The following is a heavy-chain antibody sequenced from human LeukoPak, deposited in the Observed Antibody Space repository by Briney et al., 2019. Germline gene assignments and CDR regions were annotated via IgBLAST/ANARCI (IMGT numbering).Heavy chain of an antibody. CDR2: ISSSGSTI. V-gene: IGHV3-48*04. CDR3: ARVYDILTGPDAFDI. CDR1: GFTFSSYS. Sequence: GGSLRLSCAASGFTFSSYSMNWVRQAPGKGLEWVSYISSSGSTIYYADSVKGRFTISRDNAKNSLYLQMNSLRAEDTAVYYCARVYDILTGPDAFDIWGQGTMVTVSS. D-gene: IGHD3-9*01. J-gene: IGHJ3*02.